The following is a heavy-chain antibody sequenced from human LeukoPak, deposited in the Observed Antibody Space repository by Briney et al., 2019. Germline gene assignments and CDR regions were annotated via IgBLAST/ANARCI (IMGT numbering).Heavy chain of an antibody. CDR3: ARLYMEGYSGSYSDDY. Sequence: GASVKVSCKASGYTFTNYYMHWVRQAPGQGLEWMGIINPSGGSTSYAQKFQGRVTMTRDMSTSTVYMELSSLRSEDTAVYYCARLYMEGYSGSYSDDYWGQGTLVTVSS. CDR2: INPSGGST. V-gene: IGHV1-46*01. D-gene: IGHD1-26*01. CDR1: GYTFTNYY. J-gene: IGHJ4*02.